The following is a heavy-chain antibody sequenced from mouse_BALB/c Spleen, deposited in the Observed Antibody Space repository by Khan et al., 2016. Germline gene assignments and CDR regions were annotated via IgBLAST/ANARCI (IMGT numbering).Heavy chain of an antibody. CDR3: AREGDNYAMDY. CDR1: GFNIKDTY. J-gene: IGHJ4*01. V-gene: IGHV14-3*02. CDR2: IDPANGNT. D-gene: IGHD3-3*01. Sequence: VQLQQSGAELVKPGASVKLSCTASGFNIKDTYMHWVKQRPEQGLEWIGRIDPANGNTKYDPKFQGKATIAVDTSSNTAYLQLSSLTSEDTAVXYCAREGDNYAMDYWGQGTSVTVSS.